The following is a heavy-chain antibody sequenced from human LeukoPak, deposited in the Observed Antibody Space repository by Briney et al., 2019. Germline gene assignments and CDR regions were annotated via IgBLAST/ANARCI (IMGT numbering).Heavy chain of an antibody. V-gene: IGHV4-59*01. Sequence: SETLSLTCTVSGGSISSYYWSWIRQPPGKGLEWIGYFYYSGSTNYNPSLKSRVTISVETSKNQFSLKLSSVTAADTAVYYCARTFKKLRGVVIIPDAFDIWGQGTMVTVSS. CDR3: ARTFKKLRGVVIIPDAFDI. CDR2: FYYSGST. J-gene: IGHJ3*02. CDR1: GGSISSYY. D-gene: IGHD3-3*01.